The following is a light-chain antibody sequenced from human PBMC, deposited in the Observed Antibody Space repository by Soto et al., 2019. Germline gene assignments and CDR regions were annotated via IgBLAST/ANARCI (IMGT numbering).Light chain of an antibody. J-gene: IGKJ1*01. CDR3: EQSYSTRWT. Sequence: DIQMTQSPSSLSASVGYRVTITCRASQSISNYLNWYQQKPGKAPKLLIYGASSLQSGVTSRFSGSGSGTDFTLTISSLQPEDFATYYCEQSYSTRWTFGQGTKVEIK. CDR2: GAS. V-gene: IGKV1-39*01. CDR1: QSISNY.